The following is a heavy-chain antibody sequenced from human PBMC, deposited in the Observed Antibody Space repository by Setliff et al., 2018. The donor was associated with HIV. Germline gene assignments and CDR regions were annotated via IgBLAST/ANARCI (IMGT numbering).Heavy chain of an antibody. D-gene: IGHD3-10*01. CDR1: GGSISSGSYY. J-gene: IGHJ4*02. Sequence: NPSETLSLTCTVSGGSISSGSYYWSWIRQPAGKGLEWIGRIYTSGSTNYNPSLKSRVTISADTSKNQFSLKLYSVTAADTAVYYCARAYFGSGIYYWGQGTLVTVSS. CDR3: ARAYFGSGIYY. CDR2: IYTSGST. V-gene: IGHV4-61*02.